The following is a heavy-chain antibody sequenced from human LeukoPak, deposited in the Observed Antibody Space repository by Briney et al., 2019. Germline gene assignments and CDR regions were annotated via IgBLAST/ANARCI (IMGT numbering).Heavy chain of an antibody. CDR2: IYYSGST. V-gene: IGHV4-59*01. J-gene: IGHJ4*02. CDR1: GGSISSYY. D-gene: IGHD6-6*01. CDR3: AREYSSSSPFDY. Sequence: SETLSLTCTVSGGSISSYYWSWLRQPPGKGLEWIGYIYYSGSTNYNPSLKSRVTISVDTSKNQFSLKLSSVTAADTALYYCAREYSSSSPFDYWGQGTLVTVSS.